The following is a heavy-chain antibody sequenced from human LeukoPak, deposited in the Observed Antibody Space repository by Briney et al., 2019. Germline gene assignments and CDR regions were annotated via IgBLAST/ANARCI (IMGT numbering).Heavy chain of an antibody. D-gene: IGHD3-9*01. J-gene: IGHJ5*02. V-gene: IGHV4-61*02. Sequence: SETLSLTCTVSGGSISSGSYYWSWIRQPAGKGLEWIGRIYTSGSTNYNPSLKSRVTISVDTSKNQFSLKLSSVTAADTAVYYCARVGLTWFDPWGQGTLVTVSS. CDR2: IYTSGST. CDR1: GGSISSGSYY. CDR3: ARVGLTWFDP.